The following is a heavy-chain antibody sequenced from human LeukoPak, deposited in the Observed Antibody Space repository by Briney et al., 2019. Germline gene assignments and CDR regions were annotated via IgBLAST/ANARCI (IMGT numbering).Heavy chain of an antibody. CDR1: GDSISSGDYY. CDR3: AREGRSEWEADY. Sequence: PSQTLSLTCTVSGDSISSGDYYWSWIRQPAGKGLEWIGRISSSGSTNYNPSLKSRVTISVDTSKNQFSLKLSSVTAADTAVYYCAREGRSEWEADYWGQGTLVTVSS. V-gene: IGHV4-61*02. D-gene: IGHD1-26*01. J-gene: IGHJ4*02. CDR2: ISSSGST.